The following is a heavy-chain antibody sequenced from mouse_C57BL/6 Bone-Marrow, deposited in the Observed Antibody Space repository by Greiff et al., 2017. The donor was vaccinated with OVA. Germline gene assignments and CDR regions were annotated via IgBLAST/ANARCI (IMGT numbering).Heavy chain of an antibody. CDR2: ISSGGDYI. CDR3: SRLLDAMDY. V-gene: IGHV5-9-1*02. Sequence: EVKLMESGEGLVKPGGSLKLSCAASGFTFSSYAMSWVRQTPEKRLEWVAYISSGGDYIYYEDTVKGRFTISIDNARTTLYLHMSSLKSEDTAMYYCSRLLDAMDYWCQGTSVTVSS. CDR1: GFTFSSYA. J-gene: IGHJ4*01. D-gene: IGHD2-1*01.